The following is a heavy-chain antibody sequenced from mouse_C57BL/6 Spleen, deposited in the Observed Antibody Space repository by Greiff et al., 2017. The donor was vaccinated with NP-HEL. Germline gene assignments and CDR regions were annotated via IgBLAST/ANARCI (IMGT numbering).Heavy chain of an antibody. CDR1: GFSLTSYA. CDR3: ARNPTAEGTGYWYFDV. Sequence: QVQLQQSGPGLVAPSQSLSITCTVSGFSLTSYAISWVRQPPGKGLEWLGVIWTGGGTNYNSALKSRVSISKDNSKSQVFLKMNSLQTDDTARYYCARNPTAEGTGYWYFDVWGTGTTVTVSS. CDR2: IWTGGGT. D-gene: IGHD1-2*01. J-gene: IGHJ1*03. V-gene: IGHV2-9-1*01.